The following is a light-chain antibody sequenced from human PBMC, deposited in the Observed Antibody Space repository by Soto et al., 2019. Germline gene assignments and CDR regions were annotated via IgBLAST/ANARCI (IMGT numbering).Light chain of an antibody. CDR3: SSYSSTNPPI. CDR2: GVT. CDR1: NSDIGRYEY. J-gene: IGLJ2*01. V-gene: IGLV2-14*03. Sequence: QSVLTQPASVSGSPGQSITISCTGTNSDIGRYEYVSWYQQHPGNVPKLIIYGVTYRPSGVSNRFSGSKSGITASLTISGLQADDEADYYCSSYSSTNPPIFGGGTKRTVL.